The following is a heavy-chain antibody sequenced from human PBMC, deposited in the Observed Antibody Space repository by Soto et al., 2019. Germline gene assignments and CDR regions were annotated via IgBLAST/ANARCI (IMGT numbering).Heavy chain of an antibody. CDR2: IWSDGSHK. Sequence: QVQLVESGGGVVQPGRSLRLSCAASGFSFTNHGMHWVRQAPGKGLEWVAAIWSDGSHKYYRDSVKGRFTISRDSSKNTLSLQMDSLGADDTAVYYCAREGPISGTNPFDIWGQGTMVSVSS. CDR1: GFSFTNHG. CDR3: AREGPISGTNPFDI. J-gene: IGHJ3*02. D-gene: IGHD2-8*01. V-gene: IGHV3-33*01.